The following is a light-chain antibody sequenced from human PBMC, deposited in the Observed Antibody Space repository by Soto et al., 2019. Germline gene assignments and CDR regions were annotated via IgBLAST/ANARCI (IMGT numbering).Light chain of an antibody. J-gene: IGLJ1*01. CDR2: DVN. CDR3: CSYAGSSTYV. Sequence: QSALTQPRSVSGSPGQSVTISCTGTSSDVGGYKYVSWYQQHPGKAPKLIIYDVNKRPSGVPDRFSGSKSGNTASLTISGLQTEDEADYYCCSYAGSSTYVFGTGTKVTVL. V-gene: IGLV2-11*01. CDR1: SSDVGGYKY.